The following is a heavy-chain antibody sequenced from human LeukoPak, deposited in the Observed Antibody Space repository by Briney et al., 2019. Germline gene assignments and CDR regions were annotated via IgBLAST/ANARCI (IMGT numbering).Heavy chain of an antibody. J-gene: IGHJ4*02. Sequence: PGRSLRLSCAASGFTFDDYAMHWVRQAPGKGLEWVSGINWNSGSIAYADPVKGRFTISRDNAKNSLYLQMNSLRAEDTALYYCAKDFRYDSSGYIDYWGQGTLVTVSS. CDR1: GFTFDDYA. CDR3: AKDFRYDSSGYIDY. D-gene: IGHD3-22*01. CDR2: INWNSGSI. V-gene: IGHV3-9*01.